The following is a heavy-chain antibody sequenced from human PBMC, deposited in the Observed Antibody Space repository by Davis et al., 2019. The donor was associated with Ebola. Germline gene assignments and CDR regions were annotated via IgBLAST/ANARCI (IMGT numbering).Heavy chain of an antibody. D-gene: IGHD5-24*01. CDR3: AHGWQQLMH. J-gene: IGHJ4*02. Sequence: GESLKISCAASGFTFSSYAMSWVRQAPGKGLEWVSAISGSGGFTYYADSVKGRFTISRDNSKNTLYLLMNSLRAEDTAVYYCAHGWQQLMHWGRGTLVTVSS. CDR2: ISGSGGFT. CDR1: GFTFSSYA. V-gene: IGHV3-23*01.